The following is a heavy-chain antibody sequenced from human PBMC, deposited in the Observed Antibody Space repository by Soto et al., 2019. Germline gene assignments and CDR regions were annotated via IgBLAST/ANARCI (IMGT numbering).Heavy chain of an antibody. CDR3: ARDRGVAPPVAGNTHYYYYMDV. V-gene: IGHV1-18*01. J-gene: IGHJ6*03. D-gene: IGHD6-19*01. CDR1: GYSFTNYG. CDR2: ISAFNGNT. Sequence: QDPLVQSGAEVKKPGASVTVSCKASGYSFTNYGITWVRQAPGQGLEWLGWISAFNGNTHYAQKVQGRVTMTTDASTSKAYMERRSLRSDDTAVYYCARDRGVAPPVAGNTHYYYYMDVWGKGTTVTVSS.